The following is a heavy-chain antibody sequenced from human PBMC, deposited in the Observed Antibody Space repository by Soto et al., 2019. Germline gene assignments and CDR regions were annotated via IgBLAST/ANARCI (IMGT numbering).Heavy chain of an antibody. CDR1: GYSFPSEW. Sequence: GYTLEISCKGSGYSFPSEWIGWVRQMPEKGLEWRGSIYPADSDTRYSPSFQGQVTISADKSIRTAYVEWSSLKASDSGPYYCARTPPSSPSHYDYPLGKDVWGDGITVTDS. D-gene: IGHD3-3*01. J-gene: IGHJ6*02. CDR2: IYPADSDT. CDR3: ARTPPSSPSHYDYPLGKDV. V-gene: IGHV5-51*01.